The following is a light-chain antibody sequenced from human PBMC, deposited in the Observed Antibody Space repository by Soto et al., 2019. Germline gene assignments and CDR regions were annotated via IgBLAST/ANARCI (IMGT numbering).Light chain of an antibody. CDR2: DVS. Sequence: QSALTQPASVSGSPGQSIAISCTGTSSDVGGYDYVSWYQQHPGKAPKLMIYDVSNRPSGVSNRLSGSKSGNTASLTISGLQAEDEADYYCSSYTSSDTPVFGGGTKLTVL. V-gene: IGLV2-14*01. J-gene: IGLJ3*02. CDR3: SSYTSSDTPV. CDR1: SSDVGGYDY.